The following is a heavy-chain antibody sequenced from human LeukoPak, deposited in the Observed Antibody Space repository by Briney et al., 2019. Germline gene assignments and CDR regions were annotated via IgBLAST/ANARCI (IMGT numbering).Heavy chain of an antibody. V-gene: IGHV4-30-2*01. D-gene: IGHD2-2*01. Sequence: SETLSLTCAVHGGSLSSGGYASSWIRQPPGKGLEWIGYIYHSGSTYYNPSFKSRVTISVDRSKSQFSLKLSSVTAADTAVYYCARAICSGTSCANWFDPWGQGTLVTVSS. J-gene: IGHJ5*02. CDR1: GGSLSSGGYA. CDR2: IYHSGST. CDR3: ARAICSGTSCANWFDP.